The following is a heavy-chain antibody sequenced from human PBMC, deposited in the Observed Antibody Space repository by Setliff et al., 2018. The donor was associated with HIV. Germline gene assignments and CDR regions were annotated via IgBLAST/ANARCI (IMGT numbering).Heavy chain of an antibody. J-gene: IGHJ5*02. CDR1: GYTFTSYD. V-gene: IGHV1-8*02. CDR3: ARGKNIVVVPAAPNWFDP. Sequence: RASVKVSCKASGYTFTSYDINWVRQATGQGLEWMGWMNPNSGNTGYAQKFQGRVTMTRNTSINTAYMELSSLRSQDTAVYYCARGKNIVVVPAAPNWFDPWGQGTLVT. CDR2: MNPNSGNT. D-gene: IGHD2-2*01.